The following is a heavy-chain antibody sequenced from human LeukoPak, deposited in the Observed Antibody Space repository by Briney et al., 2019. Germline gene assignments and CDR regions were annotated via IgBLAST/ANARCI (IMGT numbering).Heavy chain of an antibody. D-gene: IGHD5-18*01. CDR2: KYYSGST. CDR1: GVSINTCCYY. J-gene: IGHJ4*02. Sequence: TSETLSFTCDVSGVSINTCCYYWTWIRQPPGKGLEWIGYKYYSGSTRYNSSLRSRLTISLDSSKNQFSLRLTSVTAADTAVYYCARGRSYGFDFDSWGPGTLVIVSS. CDR3: ARGRSYGFDFDS. V-gene: IGHV4-61*01.